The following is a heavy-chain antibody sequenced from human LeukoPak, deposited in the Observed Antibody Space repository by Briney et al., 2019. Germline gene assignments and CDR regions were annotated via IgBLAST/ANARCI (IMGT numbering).Heavy chain of an antibody. CDR3: VRHSRVVAFDY. CDR2: IYYTGNT. CDR1: GVSISNHY. D-gene: IGHD2-15*01. J-gene: IGHJ4*02. V-gene: IGHV4-59*08. Sequence: SETLSLTCTVPGVSISNHYSSWVRQPPGKGLEWIGYIYYTGNTTYNPSLKSRVTISEDTSKNQVSLKLSSVTAADTAVYYCVRHSRVVAFDYWGQGNLVTVSS.